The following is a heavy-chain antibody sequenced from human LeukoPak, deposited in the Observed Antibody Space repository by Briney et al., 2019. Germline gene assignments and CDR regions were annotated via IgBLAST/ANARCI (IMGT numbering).Heavy chain of an antibody. CDR3: AKSPYSGAARGAFDI. D-gene: IGHD6-6*01. V-gene: IGHV3-23*01. Sequence: PGGPLRLSCAASGFTFSTYAMNWVRQAPGKGLEWVSVISGSGGGTYYADSVKGRFTISRDDSKNMLFLQMNSLRAEDTALYYCAKSPYSGAARGAFDIWGQGTMVTVSS. CDR2: ISGSGGGT. J-gene: IGHJ3*02. CDR1: GFTFSTYA.